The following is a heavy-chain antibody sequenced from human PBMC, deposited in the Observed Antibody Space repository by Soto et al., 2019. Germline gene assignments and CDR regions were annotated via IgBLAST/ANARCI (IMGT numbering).Heavy chain of an antibody. CDR2: ISSDTTTI. V-gene: IGHV3-11*01. CDR3: ATLTAPSDY. Sequence: AGGSLRLSCAASGFTFSNSYMNWIRQAPGKGLEWLSYISSDTTTIFYADSVKGRFTVSRDNAKNSLYLQMNSLRAEDTAVYYCATLTAPSDYWGQGTLVTVSS. J-gene: IGHJ4*02. D-gene: IGHD2-21*02. CDR1: GFTFSNSY.